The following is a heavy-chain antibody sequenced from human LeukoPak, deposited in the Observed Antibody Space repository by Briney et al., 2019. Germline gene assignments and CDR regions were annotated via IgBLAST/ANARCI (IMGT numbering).Heavy chain of an antibody. D-gene: IGHD5-24*01. V-gene: IGHV4-39*02. CDR2: VYYNGDA. CDR3: ATYRDDWFDP. J-gene: IGHJ5*02. CDR1: GGSISSSSYY. Sequence: SETLSLTCTVSGGSISSSSYYWGWIRQPPGKGLEWIGDVYYNGDAFYNPSLESRVIMSEDTSKNHFSLKLTSVTAADTAFYYCATYRDDWFDPWGQGILVTVSS.